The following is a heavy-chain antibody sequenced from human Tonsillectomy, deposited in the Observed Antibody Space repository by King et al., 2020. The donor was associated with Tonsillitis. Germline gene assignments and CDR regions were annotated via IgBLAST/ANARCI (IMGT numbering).Heavy chain of an antibody. CDR3: AREDPVLNYFDY. Sequence: VQLVESGGGVVQPGRSLRLSCAASGFTFSSYAIHWVRQATGKGLEWVAVISYDGSNKYYADSVKRRFTISRDNSKNTLYLQMNSLRAEDTAMYYCAREDPVLNYFDYWGQGTLVTVSS. CDR1: GFTFSSYA. CDR2: ISYDGSNK. D-gene: IGHD3-9*01. J-gene: IGHJ4*02. V-gene: IGHV3-30-3*01.